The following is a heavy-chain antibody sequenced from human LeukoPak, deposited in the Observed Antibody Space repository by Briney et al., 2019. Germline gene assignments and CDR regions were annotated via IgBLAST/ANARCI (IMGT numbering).Heavy chain of an antibody. V-gene: IGHV3-7*01. CDR3: ARDCSSTSCYTFFSYYYGMDV. J-gene: IGHJ6*02. CDR2: IKEDGSEK. CDR1: GFTFSSYW. D-gene: IGHD2-2*02. Sequence: GSLRLSCAASGFTFSSYWMTWVRQAPGKGLEWVANIKEDGSEKYYVDSVQGRFTISRDNAKNSLYLQMNSLRAEDTAVYYCARDCSSTSCYTFFSYYYGMDVWGQGTTVTVSS.